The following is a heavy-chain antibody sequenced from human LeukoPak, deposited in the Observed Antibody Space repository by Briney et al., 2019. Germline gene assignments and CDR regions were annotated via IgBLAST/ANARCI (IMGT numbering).Heavy chain of an antibody. Sequence: PGGSLRLSCSASGISVESNYMSWVRQALGKGLEWVSLIYKNGKEYYAESAKGRFSISRDISKNSLDLQMNRLRGDDTAVYYCARESPTSGIDSWGQGTLVTVSS. V-gene: IGHV3-53*01. J-gene: IGHJ5*01. CDR3: ARESPTSGIDS. D-gene: IGHD2-15*01. CDR1: GISVESNY. CDR2: IYKNGKE.